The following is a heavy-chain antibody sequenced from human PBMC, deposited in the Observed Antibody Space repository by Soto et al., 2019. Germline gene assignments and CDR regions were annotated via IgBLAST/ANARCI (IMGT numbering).Heavy chain of an antibody. V-gene: IGHV4-4*02. Sequence: SETLSLTCAVSGGAISSTFWWSWVRQPPGKGLEWIGEIFHSGTTNKNPSLRSRVTISLDKSRNQFSLNLTSMTAADTAVYYCARVDYRVAFDIWGQGTMVTVSS. CDR2: IFHSGTT. D-gene: IGHD4-4*01. CDR3: ARVDYRVAFDI. CDR1: GGAISSTFW. J-gene: IGHJ3*02.